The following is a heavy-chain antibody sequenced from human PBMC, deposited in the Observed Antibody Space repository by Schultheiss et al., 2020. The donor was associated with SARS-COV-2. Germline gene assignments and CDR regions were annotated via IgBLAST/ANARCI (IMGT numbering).Heavy chain of an antibody. J-gene: IGHJ4*02. Sequence: GGSLRLSCAASGFTFSSYGMHWVRQAPGKGLEWVAVISYDGSNKYYADSVKGRFTISRDNAKNTLYLQINSLRTEDTAVYYCAREEREHKGILDYWGQGTLVTVSS. V-gene: IGHV3-30*03. CDR2: ISYDGSNK. D-gene: IGHD1-26*01. CDR1: GFTFSSYG. CDR3: AREEREHKGILDY.